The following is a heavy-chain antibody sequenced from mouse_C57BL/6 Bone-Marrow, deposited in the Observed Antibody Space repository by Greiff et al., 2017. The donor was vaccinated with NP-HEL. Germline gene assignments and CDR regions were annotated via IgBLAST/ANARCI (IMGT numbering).Heavy chain of an antibody. CDR3: ARSPVGRTVYFDY. J-gene: IGHJ2*01. CDR2: ISSGSSTI. V-gene: IGHV5-17*01. D-gene: IGHD4-1*01. CDR1: GFTFSDYG. Sequence: EVMLVESGGGLVKPGGSLKLSCAASGFTFSDYGMHWVRQAPEKGLEWVAYISSGSSTIYYADTVKGRFTISRDNAKNTLFLQMTSLRSEDTAMYYCARSPVGRTVYFDYWGQGTTLTVSS.